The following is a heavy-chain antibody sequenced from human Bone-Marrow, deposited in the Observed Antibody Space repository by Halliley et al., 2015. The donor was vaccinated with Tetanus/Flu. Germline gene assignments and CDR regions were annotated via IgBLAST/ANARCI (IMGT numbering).Heavy chain of an antibody. Sequence: KGLGWVSGIGICGDTYYADSVQGRFTISRDNANNSFYLQMNSLRAEDTAVYYWVRRWISGSYDYWGQGTLVTVSS. CDR3: VRRWISGSYDY. V-gene: IGHV3-13*01. CDR2: IGICGDT. D-gene: IGHD1-26*01. J-gene: IGHJ4*02.